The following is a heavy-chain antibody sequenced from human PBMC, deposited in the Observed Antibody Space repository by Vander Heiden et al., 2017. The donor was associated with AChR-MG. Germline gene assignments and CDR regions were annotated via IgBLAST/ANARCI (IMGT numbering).Heavy chain of an antibody. CDR3: ARRLGYYDSSGYPTYYFDY. Sequence: QVQLQESGPGLVKPSETLSLTCTVSGGSISRYYWSWIRQPPGKGLEWIGYIYYSGSTNYNPSLKSRVTISVDTSKNQFSLKLSSVTAADTAVYYCARRLGYYDSSGYPTYYFDYWGQGTLVTVSS. D-gene: IGHD3-22*01. V-gene: IGHV4-59*08. J-gene: IGHJ4*02. CDR2: IYYSGST. CDR1: GGSISRYY.